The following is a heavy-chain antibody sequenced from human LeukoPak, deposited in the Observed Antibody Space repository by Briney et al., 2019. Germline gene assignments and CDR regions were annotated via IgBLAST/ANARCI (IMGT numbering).Heavy chain of an antibody. CDR1: GFTFNSYA. Sequence: GGSLRLSCSASGFTFNSYAMNWVRQAPGKGLEYVSTINTSGGTTYYADSVKGRFTISRDNSKNTLYLQMNSLRAEDTAVYYCAKQGGYSYGSYYFDYWGQGTLVTVSS. J-gene: IGHJ4*02. D-gene: IGHD5-18*01. V-gene: IGHV3-64*04. CDR2: INTSGGTT. CDR3: AKQGGYSYGSYYFDY.